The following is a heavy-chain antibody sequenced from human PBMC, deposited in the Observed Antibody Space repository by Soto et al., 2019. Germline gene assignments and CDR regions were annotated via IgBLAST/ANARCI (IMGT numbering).Heavy chain of an antibody. CDR1: GFTFSSYA. CDR2: ISGRGGSP. CDR3: ASPQTYNYDSSGYYPVY. Sequence: GGFLRLSCAASGFTFSSYAMSWVRQAPGKGLEWGVGISGRGGSPCYADSVKGRFTISTNNSKTTLYLHMHSLRAEDTAVYYCASPQTYNYDSSGYYPVYWGPG. J-gene: IGHJ4*02. V-gene: IGHV3-23*01. D-gene: IGHD3-22*01.